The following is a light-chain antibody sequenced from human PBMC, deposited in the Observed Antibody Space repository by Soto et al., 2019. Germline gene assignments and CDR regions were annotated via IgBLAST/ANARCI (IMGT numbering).Light chain of an antibody. Sequence: EVVLTQSPDTLSLSPGEGATLSCRASQSSFDTYLAWFQQKPGQAPRLFIYAASTRATGIPDRFSGSRSGTDFTLTINRLEPEDAAVYYCHQYGNSPWTLGQGTKVEI. J-gene: IGKJ1*01. CDR1: QSSFDTY. V-gene: IGKV3-20*01. CDR2: AAS. CDR3: HQYGNSPWT.